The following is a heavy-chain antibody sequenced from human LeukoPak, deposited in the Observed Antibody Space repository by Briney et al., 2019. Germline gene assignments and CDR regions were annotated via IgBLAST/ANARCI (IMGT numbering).Heavy chain of an antibody. D-gene: IGHD6-19*01. CDR2: ISVSGVST. J-gene: IGHJ4*02. V-gene: IGHV3-23*01. Sequence: PGGSLRLSCAASGFTFSSYAMSWVRQAPGKGLEWVSGISVSGVSTNYADSVKGRFTISRDNSKNTLYLQMNSLRAEDTAVYYCAKSARVIAVEIDYWGQGTLVTVSS. CDR1: GFTFSSYA. CDR3: AKSARVIAVEIDY.